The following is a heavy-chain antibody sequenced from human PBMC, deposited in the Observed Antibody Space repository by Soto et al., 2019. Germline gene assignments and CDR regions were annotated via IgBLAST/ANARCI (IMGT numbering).Heavy chain of an antibody. D-gene: IGHD6-19*01. J-gene: IGHJ4*01. Sequence: QVQLVESGGDLVKPGGSLRLSCAVSGFTFSDYYMSWIRQAPGKGLEWISYISSSGTSTKYADSVKGRFIISRDNAQNSLFLQMNSLRVEDTAIYYCASDRGAVAGQYFD. V-gene: IGHV3-11*05. CDR2: ISSSGTST. CDR1: GFTFSDYY. CDR3: ASDRGAVAGQYFD.